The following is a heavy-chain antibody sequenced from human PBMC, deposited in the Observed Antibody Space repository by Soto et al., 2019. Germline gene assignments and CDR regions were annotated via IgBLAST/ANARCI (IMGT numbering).Heavy chain of an antibody. J-gene: IGHJ6*02. CDR3: ARDLSSTIFGVGSYYYYGMDV. CDR1: GYTFTSYA. CDR2: INAGNGNT. Sequence: ASVKVSCKASGYTFTSYAMHWVREAPGQRLEWKGWINAGNGNTKYSQKFQGRVTITRETSASTAYMELSSLRSEDTAVYYCARDLSSTIFGVGSYYYYGMDVWGQGTTVTVS. V-gene: IGHV1-3*01. D-gene: IGHD3-3*01.